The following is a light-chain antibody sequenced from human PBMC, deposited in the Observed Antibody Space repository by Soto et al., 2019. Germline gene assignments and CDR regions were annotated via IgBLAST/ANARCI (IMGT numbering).Light chain of an antibody. CDR3: QSYDSSLREV. Sequence: QSVLTQPPSVSGAPGQRVTISCTGSNSNIGAGYDVHWYQQLPGTAPKLLIYGNSNRPSGVPDRFSGSKSGTSASLAITGLQAEDEADYYCQSYDSSLREVFGGGTQLTVL. V-gene: IGLV1-40*01. CDR2: GNS. CDR1: NSNIGAGYD. J-gene: IGLJ2*01.